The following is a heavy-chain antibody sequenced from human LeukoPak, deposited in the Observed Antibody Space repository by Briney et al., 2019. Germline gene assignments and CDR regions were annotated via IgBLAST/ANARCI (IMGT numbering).Heavy chain of an antibody. CDR3: AKGSYGSGSYVDY. V-gene: IGHV3-9*01. J-gene: IGHJ4*02. CDR2: ISWNSGYI. Sequence: GGSLGLSCAASGFTFSNYWVTWVRQAPGKGLEWVSGISWNSGYIGYEDSVKGRFTISRDNAKNSLHLQMNSLRAEDTALYHCAKGSYGSGSYVDYWGQGTLITVSS. CDR1: GFTFSNYW. D-gene: IGHD3-10*01.